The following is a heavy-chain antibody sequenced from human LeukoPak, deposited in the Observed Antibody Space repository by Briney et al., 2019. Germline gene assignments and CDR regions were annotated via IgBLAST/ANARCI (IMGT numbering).Heavy chain of an antibody. J-gene: IGHJ4*02. CDR2: ISGSGGST. Sequence: GGSLRLSCAASGFTFSTYAINWVRPAPRRGLEWVSAISGSGGSTYYAAFVKGRCTLFRGNSKKPLYLQMNSLRAEDTAVYYCAKAASEVLLWFGELPPTIVDYWGQGTLVTVSS. D-gene: IGHD3-10*01. V-gene: IGHV3-23*01. CDR1: GFTFSTYA. CDR3: AKAASEVLLWFGELPPTIVDY.